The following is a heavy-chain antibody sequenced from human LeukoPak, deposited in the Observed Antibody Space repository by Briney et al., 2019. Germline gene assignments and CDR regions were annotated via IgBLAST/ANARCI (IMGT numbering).Heavy chain of an antibody. J-gene: IGHJ4*02. CDR3: ARSATMIVDDFDY. CDR1: GYTFTSYG. V-gene: IGHV1-18*01. CDR2: ISAYNVNT. Sequence: ASVKVSFKASGYTFTSYGISWVRQAPRQGVERMRCISAYNVNTNYAQKLQGRDTISTDTSTSTAYMELRSLRSDDAAVYYCARSATMIVDDFDYWGQGTLVTVSS. D-gene: IGHD3-22*01.